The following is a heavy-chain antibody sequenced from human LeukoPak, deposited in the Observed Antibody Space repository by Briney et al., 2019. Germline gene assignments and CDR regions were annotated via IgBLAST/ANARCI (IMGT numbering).Heavy chain of an antibody. V-gene: IGHV1-2*02. J-gene: IGHJ5*02. CDR2: INPNSGGT. CDR3: AREWYSSSWYRWDYWFDP. D-gene: IGHD6-13*01. CDR1: GCTFTGYY. Sequence: ASVKVSCKASGCTFTGYYMHWVRQAPGQGLEWMGWINPNSGGTNYAQKFQGRVTMTRDTSIGTAYMELSRLRSDDTAVYYCAREWYSSSWYRWDYWFDPWGQGTLVTVSS.